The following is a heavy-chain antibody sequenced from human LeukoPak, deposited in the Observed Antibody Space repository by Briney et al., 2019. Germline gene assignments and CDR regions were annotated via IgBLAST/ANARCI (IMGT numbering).Heavy chain of an antibody. D-gene: IGHD3-10*01. Sequence: GASVKVSCKASGYTFTSYAMNWVRQAPGQGLEWMGWINTNTGNPTYAQGFTGQFVFSLNTSVSTAYLQISSLKAEDTAVYYCARGQQLDGFDYWGQGTLVTVSS. CDR2: INTNTGNP. V-gene: IGHV7-4-1*02. J-gene: IGHJ4*02. CDR3: ARGQQLDGFDY. CDR1: GYTFTSYA.